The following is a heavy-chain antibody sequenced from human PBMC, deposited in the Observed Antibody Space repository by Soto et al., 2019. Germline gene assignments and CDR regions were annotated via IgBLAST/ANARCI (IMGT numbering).Heavy chain of an antibody. CDR3: ARDIPTVTTEWSAFDI. CDR2: INPSGGST. D-gene: IGHD4-17*01. CDR1: GYTFTSYY. V-gene: IGHV1-46*03. J-gene: IGHJ3*02. Sequence: ASVKVSGKASGYTFTSYYMHWVRQAHGQGLEWMGIINPSGGSTSYAQKFQGRVTMTRDTSTSTVYMELSSLRSEDTAVYYCARDIPTVTTEWSAFDIWGQGTMVTVSS.